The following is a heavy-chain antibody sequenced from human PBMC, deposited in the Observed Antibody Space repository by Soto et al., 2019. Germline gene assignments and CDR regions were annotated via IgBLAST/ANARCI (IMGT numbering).Heavy chain of an antibody. J-gene: IGHJ4*02. CDR1: GGSISSRGYY. CDR2: IYSSGNT. Sequence: SETLSLTCTVSGGSISSRGYYWGWIRQPPGKGLEWIGSIYSSGNTNYNSSLKSRVTMSVDKSKNQFSLKLSSVTAADTAVYYCARVTAAGTNYFDYWGQGTLVTVSS. CDR3: ARVTAAGTNYFDY. D-gene: IGHD6-13*01. V-gene: IGHV4-39*07.